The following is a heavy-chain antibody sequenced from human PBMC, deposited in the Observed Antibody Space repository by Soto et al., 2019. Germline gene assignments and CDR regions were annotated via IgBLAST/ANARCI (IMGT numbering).Heavy chain of an antibody. CDR2: INAGNGNT. CDR3: ARGIAAAGKSRFDP. V-gene: IGHV1-3*01. CDR1: GYTFTSYA. J-gene: IGHJ5*02. D-gene: IGHD6-13*01. Sequence: ASVKVSCKASGYTFTSYAMHWVRQAPGQRLEWMGWINAGNGNTKYSQKFQGRVTITRDTSASTAYMELSSLRSEDTAVYYCARGIAAAGKSRFDPWGQGTLVTVSS.